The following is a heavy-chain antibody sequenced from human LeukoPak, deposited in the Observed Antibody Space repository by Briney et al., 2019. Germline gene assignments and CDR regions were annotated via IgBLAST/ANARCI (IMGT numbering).Heavy chain of an antibody. CDR2: IIPIFGTA. CDR3: ARDRYPGGSSWYSWFDP. Sequence: GSSVKVSCKASGGTFSSYAISWVRQAPGQGLEWMGGIIPIFGTANYAQKFQGRVTITTDESTSTAYMELSSLRSEDTAVYYCARDRYPGGSSWYSWFDPWGQGTLVTVSS. CDR1: GGTFSSYA. V-gene: IGHV1-69*05. J-gene: IGHJ5*02. D-gene: IGHD6-13*01.